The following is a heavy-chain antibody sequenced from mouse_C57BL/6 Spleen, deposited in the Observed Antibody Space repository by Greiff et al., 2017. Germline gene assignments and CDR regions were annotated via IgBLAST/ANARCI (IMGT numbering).Heavy chain of an antibody. V-gene: IGHV5-17*01. CDR1: GFTFSDYG. D-gene: IGHD1-1*01. CDR2: ISSGSSTI. J-gene: IGHJ2*01. Sequence: EVKLVESGGGLVKPGGSLKLSCAASGFTFSDYGMHWVRQAPEKGLEWVAYISSGSSTIYYADTVKGRFTISRDNAKNTLFLQMTSLRSEDTAMYYCARRDYYGPPYYFDYWGQGTTLTVSS. CDR3: ARRDYYGPPYYFDY.